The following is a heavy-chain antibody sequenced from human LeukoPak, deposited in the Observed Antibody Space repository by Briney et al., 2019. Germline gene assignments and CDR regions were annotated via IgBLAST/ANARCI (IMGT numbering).Heavy chain of an antibody. V-gene: IGHV3-7*03. CDR3: ARGGGLDV. CDR1: GFTFSSYG. Sequence: GGSLRLSCAASGFTFSSYGMHRVRQAPGKGLEWVASINHNGNVNYYVDSVKGRFTISRDNAKNSLYLQMSNLRAEDTAVYFCARGGGLDVWGQGATVTVSS. CDR2: INHNGNVN. J-gene: IGHJ6*02. D-gene: IGHD3-16*01.